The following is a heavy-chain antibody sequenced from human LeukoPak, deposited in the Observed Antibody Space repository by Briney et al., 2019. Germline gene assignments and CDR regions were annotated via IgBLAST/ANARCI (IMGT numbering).Heavy chain of an antibody. D-gene: IGHD3-9*01. Sequence: GASLQISCKGSGSSFTSYWNGWVRQLPGKRLEWMGIIYPGDSDTRYSPSFQGQVTISADKSISTAYLQWSSLKASDTAMYYCARHRSDYDILTGIEAYFDYWGQGTLVTVSS. V-gene: IGHV5-51*01. CDR1: GSSFTSYW. CDR3: ARHRSDYDILTGIEAYFDY. CDR2: IYPGDSDT. J-gene: IGHJ4*02.